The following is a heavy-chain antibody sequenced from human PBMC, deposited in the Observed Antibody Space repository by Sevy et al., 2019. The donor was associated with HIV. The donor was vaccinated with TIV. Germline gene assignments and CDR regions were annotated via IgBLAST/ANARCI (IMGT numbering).Heavy chain of an antibody. J-gene: IGHJ3*01. V-gene: IGHV3-30*18. CDR3: AKDQGGGDGYNYDAFDV. Sequence: GGSLRLSCAASGFIFSSYGMHWVRQAPGKGLEWVAVISYDGSNKFYADSVKGRFTISRDSSKNTVDLQMDSLRAEDTAGYYCAKDQGGGDGYNYDAFDVWGQGTMVTVSS. CDR2: ISYDGSNK. CDR1: GFIFSSYG. D-gene: IGHD5-12*01.